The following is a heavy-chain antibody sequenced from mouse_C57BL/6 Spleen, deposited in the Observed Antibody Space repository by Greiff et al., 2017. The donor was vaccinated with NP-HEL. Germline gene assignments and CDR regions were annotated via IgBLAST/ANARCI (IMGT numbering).Heavy chain of an antibody. V-gene: IGHV1-61*01. CDR3: ARRSLNWYYFDY. CDR2: IYPSDSET. J-gene: IGHJ2*01. D-gene: IGHD1-3*01. Sequence: VQLQQPGAELVRPGSSVKLSCKASGYTFTSYWMDWVKQRPGQGLEWIGNIYPSDSETHYNQKFKDKATLTVDKSSSTAYMQLSSLTSEYSAVYYCARRSLNWYYFDYWGQGTTLTVSS. CDR1: GYTFTSYW.